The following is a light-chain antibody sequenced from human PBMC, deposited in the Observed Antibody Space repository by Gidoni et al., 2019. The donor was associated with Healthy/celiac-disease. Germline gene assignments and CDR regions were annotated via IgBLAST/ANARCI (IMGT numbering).Light chain of an antibody. CDR3: AAWDDSLSGRV. Sequence: QSVLTQPPSASGTPGQGVTISCSGSRSNSGSNYVYWYQQLPGTAPKLLIYRNNQRPSGVPDRFSGSKSGTSASLAISGLRSEDEADYYCAAWDDSLSGRVFGGGTKLTVL. V-gene: IGLV1-47*01. CDR2: RNN. J-gene: IGLJ3*02. CDR1: RSNSGSNY.